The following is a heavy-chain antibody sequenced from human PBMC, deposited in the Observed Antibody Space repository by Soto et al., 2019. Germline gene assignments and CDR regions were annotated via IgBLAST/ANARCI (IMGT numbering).Heavy chain of an antibody. Sequence: GGSLRLSCAASGFTFSSYEMNWARQAPGKGLEWVSYISSSGSTIYYADSVKGRFTISRDNAKNSLYLQMNSLRAEDTAVYYCARPPHQGYGSGSYFDYWGQGTLVTVSS. J-gene: IGHJ4*02. CDR2: ISSSGSTI. V-gene: IGHV3-48*03. CDR1: GFTFSSYE. D-gene: IGHD3-10*01. CDR3: ARPPHQGYGSGSYFDY.